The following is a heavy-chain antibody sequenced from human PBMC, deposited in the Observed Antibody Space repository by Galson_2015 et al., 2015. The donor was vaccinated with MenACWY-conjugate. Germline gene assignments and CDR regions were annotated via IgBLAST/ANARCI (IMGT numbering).Heavy chain of an antibody. Sequence: QSGAEVKKPGESLKISCKGSGYSFASYWISWVRQMPGKGLEWMGRIDPSDSYTNYSPSFQGHVTISADKSISTAYLQWSSLKASDTAMYYCARHDEAICSGGSCYSSRDYWGQGTLVTVSS. V-gene: IGHV5-10-1*01. D-gene: IGHD2-15*01. CDR1: GYSFASYW. CDR3: ARHDEAICSGGSCYSSRDY. CDR2: IDPSDSYT. J-gene: IGHJ4*02.